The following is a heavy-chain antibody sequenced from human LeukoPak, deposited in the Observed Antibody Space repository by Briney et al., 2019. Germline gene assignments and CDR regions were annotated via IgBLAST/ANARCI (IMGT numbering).Heavy chain of an antibody. Sequence: KPSETLALTCTVSGASLSSYYWSWIRQPPRKGLEWIGYTYHSGSTDYNPSLKSRVTMSVDTSKNQFSLKLTSVTAADTAVYYCARRRQWLDFDYWGQGTLVTVSS. CDR3: ARRRQWLDFDY. V-gene: IGHV4-59*08. D-gene: IGHD6-19*01. J-gene: IGHJ4*02. CDR2: TYHSGST. CDR1: GASLSSYY.